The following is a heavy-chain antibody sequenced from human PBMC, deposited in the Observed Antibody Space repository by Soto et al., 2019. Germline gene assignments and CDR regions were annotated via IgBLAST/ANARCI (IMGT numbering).Heavy chain of an antibody. CDR1: GCSFNSDY. V-gene: IGHV4-34*01. CDR2: INHSGST. Sequence: SETLSLTCTVSGCSFNSDYWSWIRQPPGKGLEWIGEINHSGSTNYNPALKSRVTISVDTSKNQFSLKLSSVTAADTAVYYCARRRVRGVINYYYYYYMDVWGKGTAVTVSS. CDR3: ARRRVRGVINYYYYYYMDV. J-gene: IGHJ6*03. D-gene: IGHD3-10*01.